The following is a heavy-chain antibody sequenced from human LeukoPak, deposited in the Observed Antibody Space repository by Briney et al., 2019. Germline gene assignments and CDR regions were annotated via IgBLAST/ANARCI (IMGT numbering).Heavy chain of an antibody. Sequence: SQTLSLTCTVSGGSISSGSYYWSWIRQPAGKGLEWIVRIYTSGSTNYNPSLKSRVTISVDTSKNQFSLKLSSVTAADTAVYYCAREEATYYYDSSGFGDRGQGTLVTVSS. J-gene: IGHJ4*02. CDR2: IYTSGST. CDR1: GGSISSGSYY. D-gene: IGHD3-22*01. CDR3: AREEATYYYDSSGFGD. V-gene: IGHV4-61*02.